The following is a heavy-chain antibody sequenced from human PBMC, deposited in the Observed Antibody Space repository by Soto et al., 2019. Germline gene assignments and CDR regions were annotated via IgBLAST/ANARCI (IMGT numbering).Heavy chain of an antibody. CDR1: GFSLTTSGVG. D-gene: IGHD3-3*01. CDR3: AYRVLRTVFGLVTTTAIYFDF. V-gene: IGHV2-5*02. J-gene: IGHJ4*02. CDR2: IYWDDDK. Sequence: QNTLNESGPTQVKPRQTLTLTCTLSGFSLTTSGVGVGWIRQSPGKTPEWLALIYWDDDKRYSPSLKSRLTITKDPSKNQVVLTMADLDPADTATYYCAYRVLRTVFGLVTTTAIYFDFWGQGTPVAVSS.